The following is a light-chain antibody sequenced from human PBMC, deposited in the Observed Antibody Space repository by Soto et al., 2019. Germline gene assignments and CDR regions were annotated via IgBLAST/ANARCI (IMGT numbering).Light chain of an antibody. J-gene: IGKJ4*01. V-gene: IGKV1-39*01. Sequence: DIQMTQSPSSLPASVGDRVTITCRTSQSIKTYLNWYQQKPGKAPKLLIYAASSLQSGVPSRFSGSGSGTDFTLTINSLQPEDFATYYCQQNYNTPLTFGGGTVVEIE. CDR3: QQNYNTPLT. CDR1: QSIKTY. CDR2: AAS.